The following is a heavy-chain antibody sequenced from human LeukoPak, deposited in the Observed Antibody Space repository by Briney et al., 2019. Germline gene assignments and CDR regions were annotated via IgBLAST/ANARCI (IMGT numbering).Heavy chain of an antibody. Sequence: GGSLRLSCAASGFTFSNYAMSWVRQAPGKGLEWVSAISGSGVITFYADSVKGRFTISRDNSRNTLYLQMNSLRAEDTAVYYCAKERWEQTRDDYFDCWAREPWSPSPQ. CDR3: AKERWEQTRDDYFDC. CDR1: GFTFSNYA. D-gene: IGHD4-23*01. J-gene: IGHJ4*02. V-gene: IGHV3-23*01. CDR2: ISGSGVIT.